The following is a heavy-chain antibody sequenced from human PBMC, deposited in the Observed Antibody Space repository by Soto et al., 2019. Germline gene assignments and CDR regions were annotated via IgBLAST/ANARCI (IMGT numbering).Heavy chain of an antibody. CDR2: IYPGDSDT. V-gene: IGHV5-51*01. CDR1: GYSFTRYW. J-gene: IGHJ5*02. Sequence: GESLKISCQGSGYSFTRYWIGWVRQMPGKGLEWMGIIYPGDSDTRYSPSFQGQVTISADKSINTAYLQWSSLKASDTAMYYCARQGATANTLSLIWFDPWGPGTLVTVSS. CDR3: ARQGATANTLSLIWFDP. D-gene: IGHD5-18*01.